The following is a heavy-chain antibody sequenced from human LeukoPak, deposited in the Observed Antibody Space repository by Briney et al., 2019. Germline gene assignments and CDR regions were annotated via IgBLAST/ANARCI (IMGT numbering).Heavy chain of an antibody. V-gene: IGHV4-38-2*02. Sequence: PSETLSLTCTVSGYSISSGDYWGWIRQAPGKGLEWIGNIYHTGRTYYNPSLKNRVTISIDTSTNQFSLKLSSVTAADMALYYCARAINTGDSFNIWGPGTMVTVS. CDR1: GYSISSGDY. D-gene: IGHD1-14*01. CDR3: ARAINTGDSFNI. J-gene: IGHJ3*02. CDR2: IYHTGRT.